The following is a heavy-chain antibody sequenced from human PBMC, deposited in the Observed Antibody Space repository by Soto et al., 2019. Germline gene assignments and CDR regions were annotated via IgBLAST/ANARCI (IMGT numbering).Heavy chain of an antibody. CDR1: GGSISSGGYY. V-gene: IGHV4-31*03. D-gene: IGHD6-13*01. J-gene: IGHJ5*02. Sequence: PSETLSLTCTVSGGSISSGGYYWSWIRQHPGKGLEWIGYIYYSGSTYYNPSLKSRVTISVDTSKNQFSLKLSSVTAADTAVYYCARAPRSSFLWWFDPWGQGTLVTVS. CDR3: ARAPRSSFLWWFDP. CDR2: IYYSGST.